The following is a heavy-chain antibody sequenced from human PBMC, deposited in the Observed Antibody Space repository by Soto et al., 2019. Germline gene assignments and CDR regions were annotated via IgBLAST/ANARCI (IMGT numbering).Heavy chain of an antibody. CDR3: ARGRGGIVGATINNYYYYYGMDV. D-gene: IGHD1-26*01. CDR2: INHSGST. Sequence: SETLSLTCAVYGGSFSGYYWSWIRQPPGKGLEWIGEINHSGSTNYNPSLKSRVTISVDTSKNQFSLKLSSVTAADTAVYYCARGRGGIVGATINNYYYYYGMDVWGQGTTVTVS. CDR1: GGSFSGYY. V-gene: IGHV4-34*01. J-gene: IGHJ6*02.